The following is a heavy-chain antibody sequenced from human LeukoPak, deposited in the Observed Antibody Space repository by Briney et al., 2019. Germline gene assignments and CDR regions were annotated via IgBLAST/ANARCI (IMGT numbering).Heavy chain of an antibody. Sequence: GGSLRLSCAASGFTFSTYSMNWVRQAPGKGLEWVSFISIGSDYIDYADSVRGRFTISRDNARNSLYLEMSSLRDEDTAVYYCARDVRWLRFVFDYWGQGTLVTVSS. V-gene: IGHV3-48*02. CDR1: GFTFSTYS. CDR2: ISIGSDYI. J-gene: IGHJ4*02. D-gene: IGHD5-12*01. CDR3: ARDVRWLRFVFDY.